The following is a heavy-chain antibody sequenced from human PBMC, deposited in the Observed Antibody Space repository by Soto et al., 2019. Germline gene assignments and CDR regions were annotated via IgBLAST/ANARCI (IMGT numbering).Heavy chain of an antibody. CDR3: ARGNWNYYFDY. CDR1: GFTFSSYW. V-gene: IGHV3-7*01. CDR2: IKQDGSEK. D-gene: IGHD1-7*01. Sequence: GGSLRLSCAASGFTFSSYWMSWVRQAPGKGLEWVVNIKQDGSEKYYVDSVKGRFTISRDNAKNSLYLQMNSLRAEDTAVYYCARGNWNYYFDYWGQGTLVTVSS. J-gene: IGHJ4*02.